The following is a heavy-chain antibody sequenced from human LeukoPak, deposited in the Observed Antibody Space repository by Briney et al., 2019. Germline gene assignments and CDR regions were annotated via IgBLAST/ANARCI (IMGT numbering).Heavy chain of an antibody. Sequence: SGLALVKPPQTLTLTCTFSGFSLSTSGMCVSWIRQPPGKALEWLARIDWDDDKYYSTSLKTRLTISKDTSKNQVVLTMTNIDPVNTATYYCAPGSYPPYYYFGMDAWGQGTTVTVSS. D-gene: IGHD1-26*01. V-gene: IGHV2-70*11. CDR2: IDWDDDK. CDR1: GFSLSTSGMC. CDR3: APGSYPPYYYFGMDA. J-gene: IGHJ6*02.